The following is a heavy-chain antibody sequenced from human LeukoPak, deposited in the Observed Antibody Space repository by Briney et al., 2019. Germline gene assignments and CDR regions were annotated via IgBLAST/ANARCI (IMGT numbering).Heavy chain of an antibody. V-gene: IGHV3-23*01. CDR3: AKGRITMIVDDWYFDL. Sequence: GGSLRLSCAASGFTFDDYGMSWVRQAPGKGLEWVSVISGSGGSTYYADSVKGRFTISRDNSKNTLYLQMNSPRAEDTAVYYCAKGRITMIVDDWYFDLWGRGTLVTVSS. D-gene: IGHD3-22*01. J-gene: IGHJ2*01. CDR1: GFTFDDYG. CDR2: ISGSGGST.